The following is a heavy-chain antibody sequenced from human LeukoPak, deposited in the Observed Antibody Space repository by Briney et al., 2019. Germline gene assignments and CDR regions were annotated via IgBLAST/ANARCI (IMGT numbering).Heavy chain of an antibody. CDR3: AREGTSGTHLNWFDP. CDR2: IYGSGRT. V-gene: IGHV4-59*01. J-gene: IGHJ5*02. CDR1: GGPISSYY. Sequence: SETLSLTCTVSGGPISSYYWSWLRQPPGKGLEWIGHIYGSGRTNYNPSLKSRVTLSVHTSKNQFSLQLSSVTAADTAVYYCAREGTSGTHLNWFDPWGQGTLVTVSS. D-gene: IGHD1-1*01.